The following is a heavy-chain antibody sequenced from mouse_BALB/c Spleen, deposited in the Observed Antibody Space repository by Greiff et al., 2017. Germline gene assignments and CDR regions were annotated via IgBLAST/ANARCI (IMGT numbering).Heavy chain of an antibody. CDR2: ISCYNGAT. J-gene: IGHJ4*01. D-gene: IGHD2-4*01. V-gene: IGHV1S34*01. Sequence: LVKTGASVKISCKASGYSFTGYYMHWVKQSHGKSLEWIGYISCYNGATSYNQKFKGKATFTVDTSSSTAYMQFNSLTSEDSAVYYCARTITTRAVYAMDYWGQGTSVTVSS. CDR1: GYSFTGYY. CDR3: ARTITTRAVYAMDY.